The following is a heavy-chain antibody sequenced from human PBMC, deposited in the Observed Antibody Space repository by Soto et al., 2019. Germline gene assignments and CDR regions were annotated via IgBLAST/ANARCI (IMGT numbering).Heavy chain of an antibody. CDR2: IYYSGST. J-gene: IGHJ6*02. Sequence: SETLSLTCTVSGGSISSYYWSWIRQPPGKGLEWIGYIYYSGSTNYNPSLKSRVTISVDTSKNQFSLKLSSVTAADTAVYYCSRYYYYYYGMDVWGQGTTVTVSS. CDR3: SRYYYYYYGMDV. V-gene: IGHV4-59*01. CDR1: GGSISSYY.